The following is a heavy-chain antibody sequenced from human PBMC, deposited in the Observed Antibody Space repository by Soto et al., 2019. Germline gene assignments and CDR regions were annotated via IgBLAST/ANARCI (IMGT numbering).Heavy chain of an antibody. CDR3: ASMAELADASFDN. CDR1: GGSITGFDHY. Sequence: PSETLSLTCTVSGGSITGFDHYWSWIRQPPGRGLEWIGYLHFSGNSYYNPSLNSRAAISLETSKRQFSLNLRSVTAADTAVYFCASMAELADASFDNWGQGNLVT. CDR2: LHFSGNS. J-gene: IGHJ4*02. V-gene: IGHV4-30-4*01. D-gene: IGHD1-1*01.